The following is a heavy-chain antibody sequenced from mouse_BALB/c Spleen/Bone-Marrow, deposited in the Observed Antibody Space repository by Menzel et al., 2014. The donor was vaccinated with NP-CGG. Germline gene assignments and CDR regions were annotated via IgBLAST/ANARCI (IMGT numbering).Heavy chain of an antibody. D-gene: IGHD2-3*01. V-gene: IGHV1S81*02. Sequence: VQLVESGAELVKPGASVKLSCKASGYTFTSYYMYWVKQRPGQGLGWIGEINPSNGGTNFNEKFKSKATLTVDKSSSTAYMQLSSLTSEDSAVYYCTRSDGYYVPHWYFDVWGAGTTVTVSS. CDR2: INPSNGGT. CDR1: GYTFTSYY. J-gene: IGHJ1*01. CDR3: TRSDGYYVPHWYFDV.